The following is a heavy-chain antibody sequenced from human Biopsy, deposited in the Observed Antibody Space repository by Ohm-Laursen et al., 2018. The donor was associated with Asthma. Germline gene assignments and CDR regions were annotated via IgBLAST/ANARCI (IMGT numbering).Heavy chain of an antibody. CDR2: INWNGGST. Sequence: SLRLSCTASGFSFDDYAMSWVRQAPGKGLEWVSGINWNGGSTGYADSVKGRFTISRDNAKNSLYLQMNSLRAEDMALYHCARDRAVTGLNDAFDTWGQGTMVTVSS. J-gene: IGHJ3*02. D-gene: IGHD4-17*01. CDR1: GFSFDDYA. V-gene: IGHV3-20*01. CDR3: ARDRAVTGLNDAFDT.